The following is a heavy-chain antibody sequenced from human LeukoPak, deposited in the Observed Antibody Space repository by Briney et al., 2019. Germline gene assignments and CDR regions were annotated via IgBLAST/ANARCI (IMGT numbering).Heavy chain of an antibody. D-gene: IGHD6-13*01. CDR3: ARASFTGGSSWYFDY. V-gene: IGHV3-64*01. Sequence: AGGSLRLSCAASGFTISSYAMHWVRQAPGKVLEYVSAISSNGGSTYYANSVKGRFTISRDNSKNTLYLQMGSLRAEDMAVYYCARASFTGGSSWYFDYWGKGTLVTVSS. J-gene: IGHJ4*02. CDR1: GFTISSYA. CDR2: ISSNGGST.